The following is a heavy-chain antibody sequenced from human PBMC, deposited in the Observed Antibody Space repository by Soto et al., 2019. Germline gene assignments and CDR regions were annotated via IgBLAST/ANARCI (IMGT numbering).Heavy chain of an antibody. D-gene: IGHD3-3*01. CDR2: IYYSGST. Sequence: QVQLQESGPGLVKPSQTLSLTCTVSGGSISSGDYYWSWIRQPPGKGLEWIGYIYYSGSTYYNPSLKSRVHISVDTSKNQFSLKLSSVTAADTAVYYCARGGVVPYYYYGMDVWGQGTTVTVSS. J-gene: IGHJ6*02. CDR1: GGSISSGDYY. CDR3: ARGGVVPYYYYGMDV. V-gene: IGHV4-30-4*01.